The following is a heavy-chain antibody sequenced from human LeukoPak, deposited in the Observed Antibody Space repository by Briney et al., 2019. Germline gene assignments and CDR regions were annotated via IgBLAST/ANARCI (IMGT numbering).Heavy chain of an antibody. CDR3: ARRRYYDGSGYLE. J-gene: IGHJ1*01. D-gene: IGHD3-22*01. CDR1: GDSVSRSDSY. V-gene: IGHV4-39*01. Sequence: SETLSLTCSVSGDSVSRSDSYWDWIRQPPGKGLEWIGTIYHSGRTYYSPSLKSRVTMSVDPSNNQFSLNLRSVTAADTAVYYCARRRYYDGSGYLEWGQGTLLSVSS. CDR2: IYHSGRT.